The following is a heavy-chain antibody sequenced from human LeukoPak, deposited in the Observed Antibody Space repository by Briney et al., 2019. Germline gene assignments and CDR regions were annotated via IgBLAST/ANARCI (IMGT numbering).Heavy chain of an antibody. CDR1: GFTFSSYA. CDR3: ARYSPSN. V-gene: IGHV3-30-3*01. Sequence: GGSLRLSCAASGFTFSSYAMHWVRQAPGKGLEWVAVISYDGSNKYYADSVKGRFTISRDNSKNTLYLQMNSLRAEDTAVYYCARYSPSNWGQGTLVTVSS. CDR2: ISYDGSNK. J-gene: IGHJ4*02. D-gene: IGHD2-21*01.